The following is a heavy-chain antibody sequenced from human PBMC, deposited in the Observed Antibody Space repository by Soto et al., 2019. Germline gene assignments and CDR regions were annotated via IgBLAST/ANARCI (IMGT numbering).Heavy chain of an antibody. CDR2: IYWDDDK. V-gene: IGHV2-5*02. CDR3: AHSATVSDAFDI. Sequence: QITLKESGPTLEKPTQTLTLTCTISGFSLRISGVGVGWIRQPPGKALEWLALIYWDDDKRYSPSLKSRLTITKDTSKNQVVLTMTNMDPVDTATYYCAHSATVSDAFDIWGQGTMVTVSS. CDR1: GFSLRISGVG. J-gene: IGHJ3*02. D-gene: IGHD2-15*01.